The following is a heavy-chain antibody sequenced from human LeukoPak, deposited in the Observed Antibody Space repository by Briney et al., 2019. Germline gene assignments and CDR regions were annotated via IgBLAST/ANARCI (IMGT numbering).Heavy chain of an antibody. CDR2: IRSNGATA. V-gene: IGHV3-23*01. CDR1: GFSFSSFA. CDR3: AKTLSSGWSGKYYFNY. Sequence: GGSLRLSCASSGFSFSSFAMTWVRQAPGKGLEWVSTIRSNGATAYNADSVKGRFTISRDNSKNTVYLQMNSLRAEDTAVYYCAKTLSSGWSGKYYFNYWGQGTLVSVSS. D-gene: IGHD6-19*01. J-gene: IGHJ4*02.